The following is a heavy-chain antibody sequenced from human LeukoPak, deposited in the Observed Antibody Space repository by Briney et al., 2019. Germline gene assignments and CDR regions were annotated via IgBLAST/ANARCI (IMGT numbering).Heavy chain of an antibody. CDR3: ARDGYDSSGFHSYFDY. J-gene: IGHJ4*02. CDR2: VKQDGSEK. V-gene: IGHV3-7*01. CDR1: GFTFSSYE. D-gene: IGHD3-22*01. Sequence: GGSLRLSCAASGFTFSSYEMNWVRQAPGKGLEWVANVKQDGSEKYYVDSVKGRFTISRDNAKNSLYLQMNSLRAEDTAVYYCARDGYDSSGFHSYFDYWGQGTLVTVSS.